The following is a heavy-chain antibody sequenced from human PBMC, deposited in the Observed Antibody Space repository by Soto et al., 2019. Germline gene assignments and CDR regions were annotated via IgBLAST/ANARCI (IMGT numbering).Heavy chain of an antibody. CDR2: IGTAGDT. D-gene: IGHD2-21*02. J-gene: IGHJ6*02. CDR1: GFTFSSYD. Sequence: EVQLVESGGGLVQPGGSLRLSCAASGFTFSSYDMHWVRQATGKGLEWVSAIGTAGDTYYPGSVKGRFTISRENAKNSLYLQMNSLRAGDTVVYYCASGGGDFGYYYGMDVWGQGTTVTVSS. CDR3: ASGGGDFGYYYGMDV. V-gene: IGHV3-13*01.